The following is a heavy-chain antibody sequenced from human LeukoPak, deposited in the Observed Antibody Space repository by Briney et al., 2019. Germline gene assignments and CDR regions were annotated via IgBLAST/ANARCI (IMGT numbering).Heavy chain of an antibody. CDR3: ARQEWVATMVDY. CDR1: GFTFSTYT. Sequence: PGGSLRLSCVVSGFTFSTYTMNWVRQAPGKGLEWIGSIYYSGSTYYNPSLKSRVTISVDTSKNQFSLKLSSVTAADTAVYYCARQEWVATMVDYWGQGTLVTVSS. D-gene: IGHD5-24*01. J-gene: IGHJ4*02. V-gene: IGHV4-39*01. CDR2: IYYSGST.